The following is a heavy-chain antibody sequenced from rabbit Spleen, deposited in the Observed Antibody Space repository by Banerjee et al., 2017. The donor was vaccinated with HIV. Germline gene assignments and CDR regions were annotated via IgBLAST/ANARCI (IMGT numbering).Heavy chain of an antibody. CDR1: GFTISSSYY. CDR2: IYADDGGT. J-gene: IGHJ4*01. V-gene: IGHV1S45*01. CDR3: ARAVYAAYSGFGHATLHYFDL. D-gene: IGHD6-1*01. Sequence: QEQLEESGGDLVKPGASLTLTCKASGFTISSSYYMCWVRQAPGKGLEWIACIYADDGGTYYASWAKGRFTISMTSSTTVDLKMTSLTAADTATYFCARAVYAAYSGFGHATLHYFDLWGPGTLVTVS.